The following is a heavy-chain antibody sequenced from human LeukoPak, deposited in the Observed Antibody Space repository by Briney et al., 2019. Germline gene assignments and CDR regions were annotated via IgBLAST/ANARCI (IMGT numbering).Heavy chain of an antibody. V-gene: IGHV4-34*01. CDR1: GGSFSGYY. Sequence: PSETLSLTCAVYGGSFSGYYWSWIRQPPGKGLEWIGEINHSGSTNYNPSLKSRATISVDTSKNQFSLKLSSVTAADTAVYYCARHSSGYPYYFDYWGQGILVTVSS. J-gene: IGHJ4*02. CDR2: INHSGST. D-gene: IGHD3-22*01. CDR3: ARHSSGYPYYFDY.